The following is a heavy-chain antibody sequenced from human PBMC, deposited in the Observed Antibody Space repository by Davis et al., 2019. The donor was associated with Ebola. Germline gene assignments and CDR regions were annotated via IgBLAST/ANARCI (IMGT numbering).Heavy chain of an antibody. Sequence: ASVKVSCKASGYTFTSYGISWVRQAPGQGLEWMGWISAYNGNTNYAQKFQGRVTMTRNTSISTAYMELSSLRSEDTAVYYCFTRYYYYGMDVWGQGTTVTVSS. V-gene: IGHV1-18*01. CDR1: GYTFTSYG. J-gene: IGHJ6*02. CDR2: ISAYNGNT. CDR3: FTRYYYYGMDV.